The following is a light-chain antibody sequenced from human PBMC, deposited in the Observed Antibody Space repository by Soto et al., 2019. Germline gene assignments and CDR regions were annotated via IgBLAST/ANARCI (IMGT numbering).Light chain of an antibody. V-gene: IGKV1-13*02. CDR1: QSISSN. Sequence: QTTQSPSSLSASVGDRVTITCRASQSISSNLNWYQQKPGKAPKLLIYDASSLESGVPSRFRGSGSGTAFTLTISRLQPEDFATDYGQQLNSYPITFGQGTRLEIK. CDR2: DAS. J-gene: IGKJ5*01. CDR3: QQLNSYPIT.